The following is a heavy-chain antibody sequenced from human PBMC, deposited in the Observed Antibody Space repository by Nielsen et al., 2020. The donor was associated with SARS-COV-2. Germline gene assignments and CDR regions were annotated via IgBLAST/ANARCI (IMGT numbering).Heavy chain of an antibody. Sequence: GSLRLSCAVYGGSFSGYYWSWIRQPPGKGLEWIGEINHSGSTNYNPSLKSRVTISVDTSKNQFSLKLSSVTAADTAVYYCARESIAAAGYFDYWGQGTLVTVSS. J-gene: IGHJ4*02. D-gene: IGHD6-13*01. V-gene: IGHV4-34*01. CDR1: GGSFSGYY. CDR2: INHSGST. CDR3: ARESIAAAGYFDY.